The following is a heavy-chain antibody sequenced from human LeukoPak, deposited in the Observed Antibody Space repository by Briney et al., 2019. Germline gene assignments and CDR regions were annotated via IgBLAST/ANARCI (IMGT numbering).Heavy chain of an antibody. J-gene: IGHJ4*02. CDR1: TFTFNGYA. CDR2: ISSAGVI. CDR3: ARVRESDAYGYYY. V-gene: IGHV3-69-1*02. Sequence: GGSLRLSCVASTFTFNGYAINWGRQAPGKGLEWLSYISSAGVISYADSVKGRFTITRGNAQNSVFLRMNSLRAEDTAVYYCARVRESDAYGYYYWGQGTLVTVSS. D-gene: IGHD5-18*01.